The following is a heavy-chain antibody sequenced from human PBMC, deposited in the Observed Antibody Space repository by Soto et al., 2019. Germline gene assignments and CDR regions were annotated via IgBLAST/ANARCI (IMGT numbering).Heavy chain of an antibody. CDR3: VKGNQLLRYYFEY. J-gene: IGHJ4*02. D-gene: IGHD2-2*01. CDR2: ITSNGDNT. CDR1: GFTFSNFA. Sequence: GGSLRLSCSASGFTFSNFAMHWVRQAPGKGLEYVSGITSNGDNTYHADSVQGRFTISRDNSKSTLYLQMTSLRVEDTAVYYCVKGNQLLRYYFEYWGRGALVTVSS. V-gene: IGHV3-64D*06.